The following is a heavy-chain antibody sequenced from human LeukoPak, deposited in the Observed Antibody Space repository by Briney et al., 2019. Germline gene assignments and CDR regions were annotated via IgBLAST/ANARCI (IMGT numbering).Heavy chain of an antibody. V-gene: IGHV4-30-2*01. Sequence: TLSLTCTVSGGSISSGGYYWSWIRQPPGKGLEWIGYIYHSGSTYYNPSLKSRVTISVDRSKNQFSLKLSSVTAADTAVYYCARRSAGSPPDYWGQGTLVTVSS. D-gene: IGHD1-26*01. J-gene: IGHJ4*02. CDR3: ARRSAGSPPDY. CDR1: GGSISSGGYY. CDR2: IYHSGST.